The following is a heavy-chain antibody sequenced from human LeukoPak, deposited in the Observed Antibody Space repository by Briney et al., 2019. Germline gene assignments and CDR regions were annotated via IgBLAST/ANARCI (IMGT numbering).Heavy chain of an antibody. Sequence: SETLSLTCTVSGGSISTYYWSWIRQPPGKGLEWIGYIYYTGSTNYNPSLKSRVTISVDTSKNQFSLKLSSVTAADTAVYYCARGGIVGAPNPFDYWGQGTLVTVSS. CDR1: GGSISTYY. CDR3: ARGGIVGAPNPFDY. D-gene: IGHD1-26*01. CDR2: IYYTGST. V-gene: IGHV4-59*01. J-gene: IGHJ4*02.